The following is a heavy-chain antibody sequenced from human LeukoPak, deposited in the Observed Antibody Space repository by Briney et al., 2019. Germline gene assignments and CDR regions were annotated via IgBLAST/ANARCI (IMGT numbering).Heavy chain of an antibody. V-gene: IGHV5-51*01. Sequence: TGESLKISCKGSGYSFTSYWIGWVRQMPGKGLEWMGIIYPGDSDTRYSPSFQGQVTISADKSISTAYLQWSSLKASDTAMYYCARPVLSSSWYRDAFDIWGQGTMVTVSS. CDR2: IYPGDSDT. CDR3: ARPVLSSSWYRDAFDI. J-gene: IGHJ3*02. CDR1: GYSFTSYW. D-gene: IGHD6-13*01.